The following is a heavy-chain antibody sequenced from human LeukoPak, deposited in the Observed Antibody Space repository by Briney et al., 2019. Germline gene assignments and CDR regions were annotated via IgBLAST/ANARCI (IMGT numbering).Heavy chain of an antibody. V-gene: IGHV3-9*03. CDR2: ISWNSGSI. J-gene: IGHJ4*02. D-gene: IGHD6-13*01. Sequence: GRSLRLSCAASGFTFDDYAMHWVRQAPGKGLEWDSGISWNSGSIGYADSVKGRFTISRDNAKNSLYLQMNSLRAEDMALYYCAKAGYSSSWPLGYYFDYWGQGTLVTVSS. CDR1: GFTFDDYA. CDR3: AKAGYSSSWPLGYYFDY.